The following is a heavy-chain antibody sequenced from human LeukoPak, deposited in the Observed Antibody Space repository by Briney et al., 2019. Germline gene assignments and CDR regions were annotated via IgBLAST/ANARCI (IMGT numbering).Heavy chain of an antibody. D-gene: IGHD3-22*01. CDR3: ARDGHNYDSSGSDY. CDR2: IKHDGSEK. Sequence: GGSLRLSCAASGFTFSSYAMSWVRQAPGKGLEWVANIKHDGSEKYYVDSVKGRFTISRDNAKNSLYLQMNSLRAEDTAVYYCARDGHNYDSSGSDYWGQGTLVTVSS. V-gene: IGHV3-7*01. J-gene: IGHJ4*02. CDR1: GFTFSSYA.